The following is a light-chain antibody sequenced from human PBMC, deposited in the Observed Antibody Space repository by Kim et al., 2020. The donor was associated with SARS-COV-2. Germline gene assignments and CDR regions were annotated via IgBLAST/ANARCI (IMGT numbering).Light chain of an antibody. CDR2: GAS. J-gene: IGKJ5*01. V-gene: IGKV1-17*01. Sequence: SSVGDRVTITCRASQDIRNDLGWYQQNPGRAPKRLIYGASSLQSGVPSRFSGSASGTEFTLTISSLQPEDFATYFCLQHNTSPISCDQGTRLEIK. CDR3: LQHNTSPIS. CDR1: QDIRND.